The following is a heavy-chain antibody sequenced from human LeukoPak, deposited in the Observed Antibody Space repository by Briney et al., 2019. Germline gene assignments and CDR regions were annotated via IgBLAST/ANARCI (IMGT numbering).Heavy chain of an antibody. V-gene: IGHV4-34*08. D-gene: IGHD1-14*01. CDR2: IYHSGGA. CDR3: AYNRNFALDN. CDR1: GFTFSSYW. Sequence: GSLRLSCAASGFTFSSYWMSWVRQAPGKGLEWIGEIYHSGGANYKPSLKSRVTMSVDTSKNHFSLKLTPVTAADTAVYYCAYNRNFALDNWGQGTLVTVSS. J-gene: IGHJ4*02.